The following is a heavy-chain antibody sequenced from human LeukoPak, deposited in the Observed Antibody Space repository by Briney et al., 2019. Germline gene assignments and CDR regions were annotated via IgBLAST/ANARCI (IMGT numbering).Heavy chain of an antibody. V-gene: IGHV3-23*01. CDR2: ISGSGGST. J-gene: IGHJ4*02. D-gene: IGHD6-6*01. Sequence: GGSLRLSCAASGFTFSSYSMNWVRQAPGKGLEWVSAISGSGGSTYYADSVKGRFTISRDNSKNTLYLQMNSLRAEDTAVYYCAKSRGSSSTRGFDYWGQGTLVTVSS. CDR1: GFTFSSYS. CDR3: AKSRGSSSTRGFDY.